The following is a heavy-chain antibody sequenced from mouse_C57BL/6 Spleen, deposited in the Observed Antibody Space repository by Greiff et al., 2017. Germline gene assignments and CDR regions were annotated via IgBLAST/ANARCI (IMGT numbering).Heavy chain of an antibody. CDR3: ARGGGYSNYDWYFDV. V-gene: IGHV1-64*01. D-gene: IGHD2-5*01. CDR2: IHPNSGST. Sequence: QVQLQQPGAELVKPGASVKLSCKASGYTFTSYWMHWVKQRPGQGLEWIGMIHPNSGSTNYNEKFKSKATLTVDKSSRTAYMQLSSLTSEDSAVYYCARGGGYSNYDWYFDVWGTGTTVTVSS. J-gene: IGHJ1*03. CDR1: GYTFTSYW.